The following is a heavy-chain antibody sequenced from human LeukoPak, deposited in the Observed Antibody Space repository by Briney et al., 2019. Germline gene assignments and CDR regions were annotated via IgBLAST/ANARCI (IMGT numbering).Heavy chain of an antibody. J-gene: IGHJ3*02. CDR1: GYTFTSYY. CDR3: ARDLSQIAAAGPGRDAFDI. D-gene: IGHD6-13*01. V-gene: IGHV1-46*01. Sequence: GASVKVSCKASGYTFTSYYMHWVRQAPGQGLEWMGIINPSGGSTSYAQKFQGRVTMTRDTSTSTVYMELSSLRSEDTAVYYCARDLSQIAAAGPGRDAFDIWGQGTMVTVSS. CDR2: INPSGGST.